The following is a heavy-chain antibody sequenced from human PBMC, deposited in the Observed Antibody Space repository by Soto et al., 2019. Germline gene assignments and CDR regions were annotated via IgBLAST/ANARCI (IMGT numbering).Heavy chain of an antibody. CDR2: IKQDGSEK. J-gene: IGHJ6*02. Sequence: EVQLVESGGGLVQPGGSLRLSCAASGFTFSSYLMSWVRQAPGKGLEWVATIKQDGSEKYYVDSVKGRFTISRDNATNSLYLQMNSLRAEDTAVYYCARVHYYYGMDVWGQGTTVTVSS. V-gene: IGHV3-7*01. CDR1: GFTFSSYL. CDR3: ARVHYYYGMDV.